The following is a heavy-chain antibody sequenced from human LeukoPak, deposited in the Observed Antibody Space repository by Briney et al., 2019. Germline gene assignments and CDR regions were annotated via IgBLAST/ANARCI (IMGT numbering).Heavy chain of an antibody. CDR3: AREYCSSTSCLYDY. J-gene: IGHJ4*02. CDR1: VFTFSSYS. V-gene: IGHV3-48*01. CDR2: ISSSRRTI. Sequence: GVSLRLSCAVSVFTFSSYSMIGVRQARGKALEWVSYISSSRRTIYYADSVKGRFTISRDHAKHSLYLQMNGLRAEDTAVYYCAREYCSSTSCLYDYWGQGTLVTVYS. D-gene: IGHD2-2*01.